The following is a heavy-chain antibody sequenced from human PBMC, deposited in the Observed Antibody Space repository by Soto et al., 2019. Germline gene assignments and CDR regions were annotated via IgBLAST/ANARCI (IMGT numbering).Heavy chain of an antibody. CDR1: GYTFTSYA. V-gene: IGHV1-3*01. CDR2: INAGNGNT. Sequence: QVQLVQSGAEVKKPGASVKVSCKASGYTFTSYAMHWVRQAPGQRLEWMGWINAGNGNTKYSQKFQSRGTITRDTSASTAYMELSSLRSEDTAVYYCAITHDYGDKRGGAFDIWGQGTMVTVSS. J-gene: IGHJ3*02. CDR3: AITHDYGDKRGGAFDI. D-gene: IGHD4-17*01.